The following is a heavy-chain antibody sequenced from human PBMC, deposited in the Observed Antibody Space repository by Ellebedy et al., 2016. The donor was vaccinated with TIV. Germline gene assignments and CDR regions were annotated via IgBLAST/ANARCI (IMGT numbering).Heavy chain of an antibody. CDR1: GGSISSYY. CDR2: IYYSGST. Sequence: SETLSLXXTVSGGSISSYYWSWIRQPPGKGLEWIGYIYYSGSTNYNPSLKSRVTISVDTSKNQFSLKLSSVTAADTAVYYCARDYYGSGSRKGGFDYWGQGTLVTVSS. V-gene: IGHV4-59*01. J-gene: IGHJ4*02. CDR3: ARDYYGSGSRKGGFDY. D-gene: IGHD3-10*01.